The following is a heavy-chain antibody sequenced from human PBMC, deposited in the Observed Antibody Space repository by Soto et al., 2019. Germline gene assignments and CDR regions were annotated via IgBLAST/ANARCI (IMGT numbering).Heavy chain of an antibody. CDR2: INHSGST. D-gene: IGHD4-4*01. Sequence: SETLCLTCAVYGGSFSGYYWSWIRQPPGKGLEWIGEINHSGSTNYNPSLKSRVTISVDTSKSQFSLKLSSVTAADTAVYYCAGGGNEMATVYFDHWGQGTLVTVSS. CDR3: AGGGNEMATVYFDH. V-gene: IGHV4-34*01. J-gene: IGHJ4*02. CDR1: GGSFSGYY.